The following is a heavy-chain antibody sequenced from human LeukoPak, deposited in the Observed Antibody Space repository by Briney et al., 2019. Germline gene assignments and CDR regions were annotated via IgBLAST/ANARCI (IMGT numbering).Heavy chain of an antibody. J-gene: IGHJ5*02. D-gene: IGHD3-16*01. CDR1: GLTFIDAY. Sequence: GGSLRLSCAVSGLTFIDAYMTWVRQAPGRAPEWVGLIKSTLDGGTTHYAAPVRGRFTVSRDDSKNTLFLQMNSLKTEDTAVYYCTTSSWGNPVSWGQGTLVTVSS. V-gene: IGHV3-15*01. CDR2: IKSTLDGGTT. CDR3: TTSSWGNPVS.